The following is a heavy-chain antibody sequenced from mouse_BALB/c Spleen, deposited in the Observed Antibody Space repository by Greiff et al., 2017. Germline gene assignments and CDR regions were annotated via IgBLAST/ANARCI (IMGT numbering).Heavy chain of an antibody. CDR2: ISSGGSYT. V-gene: IGHV5-6*02. D-gene: IGHD2-4*01. Sequence: DVKLVESGGDLVKPGGSLKLSCAASGFTFSSYGMSWVRQTPDKRLEWVATISSGGSYTYYPDSVKGRFTISRDNAKNTLYLQMSSLKSEDTAMYYCARQTTMITYYFDYWGQGTTLTVSS. CDR1: GFTFSSYG. J-gene: IGHJ2*01. CDR3: ARQTTMITYYFDY.